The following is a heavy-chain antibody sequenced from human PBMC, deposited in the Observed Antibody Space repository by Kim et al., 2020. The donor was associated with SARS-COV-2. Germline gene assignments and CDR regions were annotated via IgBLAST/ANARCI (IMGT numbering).Heavy chain of an antibody. CDR3: ARSPRLRYFGMGVDY. J-gene: IGHJ4*02. CDR2: INHSGST. V-gene: IGHV4-34*01. D-gene: IGHD3-9*01. Sequence: SETLSLTCAVYGGSFSGYYWSWIRQPPGKGLEWIGEINHSGSTNYNPSLKSRVTISVDTSKNQFSLKLSSVTAADTAVYYCARSPRLRYFGMGVDYWGQGTLVTVSS. CDR1: GGSFSGYY.